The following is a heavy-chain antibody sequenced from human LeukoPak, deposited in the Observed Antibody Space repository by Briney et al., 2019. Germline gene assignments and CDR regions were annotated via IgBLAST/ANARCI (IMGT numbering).Heavy chain of an antibody. CDR3: AGDSSGYYDNLPSFDY. D-gene: IGHD3-22*01. CDR2: IYTGDNT. Sequence: PGGSLRLSCAASGFTISNNYMSWVRQAPGKGLEWVSLIYTGDNTYYADSVKGRFTISRDNSKNTLYLQMSNLSAEDTAVYYCAGDSSGYYDNLPSFDYWGQGTLVTVSS. CDR1: GFTISNNY. V-gene: IGHV3-53*01. J-gene: IGHJ4*02.